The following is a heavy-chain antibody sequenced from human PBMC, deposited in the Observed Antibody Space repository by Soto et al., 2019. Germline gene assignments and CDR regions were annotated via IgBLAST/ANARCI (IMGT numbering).Heavy chain of an antibody. V-gene: IGHV1-3*01. D-gene: IGHD2-15*01. Sequence: QVQLVQSGAEVKKPGASVKVSCKASGYTFTSYAMHWVRQAPGQRLEWMGWINAGNGNTKYSQKFQGRVTITRDTSASTAYMEQSSLRSEDTAVYYCARRPGGPDGPGDYWGQGTLVTVSS. CDR1: GYTFTSYA. CDR2: INAGNGNT. CDR3: ARRPGGPDGPGDY. J-gene: IGHJ4*02.